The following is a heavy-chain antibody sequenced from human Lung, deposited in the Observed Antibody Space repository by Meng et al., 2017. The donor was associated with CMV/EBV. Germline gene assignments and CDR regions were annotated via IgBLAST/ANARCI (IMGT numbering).Heavy chain of an antibody. CDR1: GYTFTSYY. Sequence: ASVKVSCKASGYTFTSYYMHWVRQAPGQGLEWVGWINPKSGGTHYAQSFQGRVTITRDTSINTVYMEISSLKSDDTAVYYCTSAPGDYWGQGTRVTVYS. J-gene: IGHJ4*01. V-gene: IGHV1-2*02. CDR2: INPKSGGT. D-gene: IGHD1-14*01. CDR3: TSAPGDY.